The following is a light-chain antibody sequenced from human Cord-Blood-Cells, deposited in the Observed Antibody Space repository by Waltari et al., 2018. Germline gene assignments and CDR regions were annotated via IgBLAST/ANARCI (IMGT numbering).Light chain of an antibody. CDR1: QSISSW. V-gene: IGKV1-5*01. J-gene: IGKJ1*01. Sequence: DIQMTQSPSTLSASVGDRVTITCRASQSISSWLAWYQQKPGKAPKLLIYDASSLESAVPSRLNCIGAGTEFTLTISSLQPDDFATYYCQQYKSYSTFGQGTKVEIK. CDR3: QQYKSYST. CDR2: DAS.